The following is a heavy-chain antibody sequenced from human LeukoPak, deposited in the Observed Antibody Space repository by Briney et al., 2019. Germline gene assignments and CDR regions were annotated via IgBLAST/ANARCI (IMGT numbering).Heavy chain of an antibody. CDR3: ARELYSSGGYENY. Sequence: SETLSLTCAVYGGSFSGYYWSWIRQPPGKGLEWIGEINHSGSTNYNPSLKSRVTISVDTSKNQFSLKLSSVTAADTAVYYCARELYSSGGYENYWGQGTLVTVSS. CDR1: GGSFSGYY. D-gene: IGHD6-19*01. CDR2: INHSGST. V-gene: IGHV4-34*01. J-gene: IGHJ4*02.